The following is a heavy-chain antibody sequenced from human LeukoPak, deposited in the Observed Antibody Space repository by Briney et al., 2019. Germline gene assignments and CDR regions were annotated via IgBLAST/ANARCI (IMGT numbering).Heavy chain of an antibody. Sequence: PGGSLRLSCAASGFTFSSYAMHWVRQAPGKGLEWIGSIYYTGSTYYNPSLKSRLTISVDTSKNQFSLKLSSVTAADTAVYYCARPMRSGWYPFDYWGQGTLVTVSS. CDR2: IYYTGST. CDR1: GFTFSSYAMH. CDR3: ARPMRSGWYPFDY. V-gene: IGHV4-39*01. D-gene: IGHD6-19*01. J-gene: IGHJ4*02.